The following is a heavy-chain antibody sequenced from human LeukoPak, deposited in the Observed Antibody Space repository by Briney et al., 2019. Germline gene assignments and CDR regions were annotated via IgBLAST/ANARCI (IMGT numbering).Heavy chain of an antibody. CDR2: IYHSGST. CDR3: ARVPANFQNDFWSGYYKGRYWYFDL. J-gene: IGHJ2*01. CDR1: GYSISSGYY. V-gene: IGHV4-38-2*02. Sequence: SETLSLTCTVSGYSISSGYYWGWIRQPPGKGLEWIGSIYHSGSTYYNPSLKSRVTISVDTSKNQFSLKLSSVTAADTAVYYCARVPANFQNDFWSGYYKGRYWYFDLWGRGTLVTVSS. D-gene: IGHD3-3*01.